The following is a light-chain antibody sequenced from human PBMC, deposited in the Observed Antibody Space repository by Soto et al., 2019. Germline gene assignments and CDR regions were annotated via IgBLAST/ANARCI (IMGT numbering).Light chain of an antibody. CDR3: QQYGSSPPTLT. CDR1: QSVSSSY. CDR2: GAS. Sequence: DIVLTQSPGTLSLSPGERATLSCRARQSVSSSYLAWYQQTPGQAPRLLIYGASSRATGIPDRFSGSGSGTDFTLTISRLEPEDFAVYYCQQYGSSPPTLTFGGGTKVEIK. J-gene: IGKJ4*01. V-gene: IGKV3-20*01.